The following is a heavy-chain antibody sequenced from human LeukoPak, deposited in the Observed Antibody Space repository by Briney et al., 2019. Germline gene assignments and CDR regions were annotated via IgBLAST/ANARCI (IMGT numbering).Heavy chain of an antibody. CDR3: ARGGYGSGRLYYYYYMDV. CDR1: GYTFTGYY. J-gene: IGHJ6*03. V-gene: IGHV1-2*02. CDR2: INPNSGGT. Sequence: AAVKVSCTASGYTFTGYYMHWVRQAPGQGPEWMGWINPNSGGTNYAQKFQGRVTMTRDTSVSTAYMELSRLRSDDTAVYYCARGGYGSGRLYYYYYMDVWGKGTTVTVSS. D-gene: IGHD3-10*01.